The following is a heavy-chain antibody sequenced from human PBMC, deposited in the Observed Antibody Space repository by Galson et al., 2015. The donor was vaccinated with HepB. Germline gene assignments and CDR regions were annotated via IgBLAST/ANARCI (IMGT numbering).Heavy chain of an antibody. CDR2: INPNSGGT. V-gene: IGHV1-2*04. Sequence: SVKVSCKASGYTFTGYYMHWVRQAPGQGLEWMGWINPNSGGTNYAQKFQGWVTMTRDTSISTAYMELSRLRSDDTAVYYCARGGIAVTPGGIYYYYYYGMDVWGQGTTVTVSS. D-gene: IGHD6-19*01. CDR1: GYTFTGYY. CDR3: ARGGIAVTPGGIYYYYYYGMDV. J-gene: IGHJ6*02.